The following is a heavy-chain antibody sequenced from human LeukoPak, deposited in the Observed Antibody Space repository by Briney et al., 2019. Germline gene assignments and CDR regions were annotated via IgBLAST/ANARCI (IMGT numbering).Heavy chain of an antibody. V-gene: IGHV3-9*01. CDR2: ISWNSGSI. D-gene: IGHD3-22*01. J-gene: IGHJ4*02. CDR1: GFTFDDYA. CDR3: ARMDYDSSGYFDY. Sequence: GGSLRLSCVASGFTFDDYAMHWVRQAPGKGLEWVSGISWNSGSIGYADSVKGRFTISRDNAKNSLYLQMNSLRAEDTAVYYCARMDYDSSGYFDYWGQGTLVTVSS.